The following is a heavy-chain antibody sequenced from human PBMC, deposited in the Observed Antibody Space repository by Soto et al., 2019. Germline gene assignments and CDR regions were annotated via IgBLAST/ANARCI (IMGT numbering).Heavy chain of an antibody. Sequence: ASVKVSCKASGYTFTSNGSRWVRQAPGQGLEWMGWISAYNGNTNYAQKLQGRVTMTTDTSTSTAYMELRSLRSDDTAVYYCARDKFYGSGSCNDYWGQGTLVTVSS. V-gene: IGHV1-18*01. CDR3: ARDKFYGSGSCNDY. J-gene: IGHJ4*02. CDR2: ISAYNGNT. D-gene: IGHD3-10*01. CDR1: GYTFTSNG.